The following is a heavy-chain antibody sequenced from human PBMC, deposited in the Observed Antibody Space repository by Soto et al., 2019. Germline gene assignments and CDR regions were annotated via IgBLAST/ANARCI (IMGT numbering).Heavy chain of an antibody. J-gene: IGHJ4*02. Sequence: EVQLLESGGGLVQPGGSLRLSCAASGFSFTDYGMSWVRQAPGKGLEWGSTITGSGGTTYYADSVKGRVTISRDNSKDTLYLEMNSLRADDTAVYYCAKGHPRVVTMLGVDYWGQGTLVIVSS. CDR3: AKGHPRVVTMLGVDY. V-gene: IGHV3-23*01. CDR2: ITGSGGTT. D-gene: IGHD3-3*01. CDR1: GFSFTDYG.